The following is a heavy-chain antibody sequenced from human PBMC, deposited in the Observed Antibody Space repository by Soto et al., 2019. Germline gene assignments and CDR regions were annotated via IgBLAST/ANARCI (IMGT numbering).Heavy chain of an antibody. V-gene: IGHV1-69*13. CDR1: GGTFSSYA. Sequence: SVKVSCKASGGTFSSYAISCVRQAPGQGLEWMGGIIPIFGTANYAQKFQGRVTITADESTSTAYMELSSLRSEDTAVYYCARDPNYYGSGDLDYWGQGTLVTVSS. CDR3: ARDPNYYGSGDLDY. J-gene: IGHJ4*02. CDR2: IIPIFGTA. D-gene: IGHD3-10*01.